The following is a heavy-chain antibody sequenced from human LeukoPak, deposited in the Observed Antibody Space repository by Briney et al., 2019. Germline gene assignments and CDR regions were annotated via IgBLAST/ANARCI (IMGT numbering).Heavy chain of an antibody. CDR2: IYYSGST. V-gene: IGHV4-59*12. CDR3: ARERSSGWYSFDY. CDR1: GGSISSYC. J-gene: IGHJ4*02. D-gene: IGHD6-19*01. Sequence: SETLSLTCTVSGGSISSYCWSWIRQPPGKGLEWIGYIYYSGSTNYNPSLKSRVTISVDTSKNQFSLKLSSVTAADTAVYYCARERSSGWYSFDYWGQGTLVTVSS.